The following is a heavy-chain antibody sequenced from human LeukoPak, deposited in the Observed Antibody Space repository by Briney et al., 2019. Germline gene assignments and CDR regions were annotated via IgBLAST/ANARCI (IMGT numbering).Heavy chain of an antibody. V-gene: IGHV1-69*01. D-gene: IGHD7-27*01. J-gene: IGHJ5*02. CDR2: IIPIFGTA. CDR1: GGTFSSYA. Sequence: SVTVSCKASGGTFSSYAISWVRQAPGQGLGWMGGIIPIFGTANYAQKFQGRVTITADESTSTAYMELSSLRSEDTAVYYCASTRLWGENWFDPWGQGTLVTVSS. CDR3: ASTRLWGENWFDP.